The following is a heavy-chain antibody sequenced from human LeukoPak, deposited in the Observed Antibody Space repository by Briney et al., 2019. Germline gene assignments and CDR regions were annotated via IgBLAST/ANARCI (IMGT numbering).Heavy chain of an antibody. D-gene: IGHD1-26*01. Sequence: SETLSLTCAVYGGSFSGYYWSWIRQPPGKGLEWIGEINHSGSTNYNPSLKSRVTISVDTSKNQFSLNLSSVTAADTAVYYCAREGGSSRSLENWGQGTLVTVSS. V-gene: IGHV4-34*01. CDR2: INHSGST. CDR3: AREGGSSRSLEN. CDR1: GGSFSGYY. J-gene: IGHJ4*02.